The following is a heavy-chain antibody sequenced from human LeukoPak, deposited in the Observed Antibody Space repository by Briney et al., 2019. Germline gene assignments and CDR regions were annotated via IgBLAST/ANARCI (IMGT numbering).Heavy chain of an antibody. CDR2: IGGSSTYI. D-gene: IGHD3-3*01. J-gene: IGHJ4*02. CDR3: AREMFWSGYFSNLHFDY. V-gene: IGHV3-21*01. Sequence: GGSLRLSCAASGFTFSGSTMNWVRQAPGKGLEWVSSIGGSSTYIYYADSVKGRFTISRDNAKNSLYLQMNSLRAEDTAVYYCAREMFWSGYFSNLHFDYWGQGALVTVSS. CDR1: GFTFSGST.